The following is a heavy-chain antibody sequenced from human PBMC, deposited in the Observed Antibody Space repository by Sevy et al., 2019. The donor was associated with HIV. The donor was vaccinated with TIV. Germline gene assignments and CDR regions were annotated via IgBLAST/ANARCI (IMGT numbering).Heavy chain of an antibody. J-gene: IGHJ3*02. CDR2: FSANGGST. CDR3: AKDRIWELGDAFDI. D-gene: IGHD1-26*01. V-gene: IGHV3-23*01. CDR1: GFTFSNYA. Sequence: GGSLRLSCVASGFTFSNYAMSWVRQAPGKGLEWVSGFSANGGSTEYADSVKGRFTISRDNSKNTLYLQMNSLRAEDTAVYYCAKDRIWELGDAFDIWGQGTMVTVSS.